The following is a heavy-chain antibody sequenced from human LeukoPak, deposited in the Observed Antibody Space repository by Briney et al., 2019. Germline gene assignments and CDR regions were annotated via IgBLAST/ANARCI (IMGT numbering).Heavy chain of an antibody. CDR2: IYYSGST. V-gene: IGHV4-39*01. Sequence: SETLSLTCTVSGGSISSSSYYWGWIRQPPGKGLEWIGSIYYSGSTYYNPSLKSRVTISVDTSKNQFSLKLSSVTAADTAVYYCARGLRGYSYGCDYWGQGTLVTVSS. D-gene: IGHD5-18*01. CDR3: ARGLRGYSYGCDY. CDR1: GGSISSSSYY. J-gene: IGHJ4*02.